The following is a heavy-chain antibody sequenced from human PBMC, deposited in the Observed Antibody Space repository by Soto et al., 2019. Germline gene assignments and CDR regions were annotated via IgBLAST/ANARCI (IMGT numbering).Heavy chain of an antibody. D-gene: IGHD1-1*01. CDR3: AKERTRHFDY. CDR1: GFTFRSYG. J-gene: IGHJ4*02. V-gene: IGHV3-30*18. Sequence: GGSLRLSCAASGFTFRSYGMHWVRQAPGKGLEWVAVISYDGNNKYYADSVKGRLTISRDNSKNTVSLQMNSLRAEGTAIYFCAKERTRHFDYWGQGIPVTVSS. CDR2: ISYDGNNK.